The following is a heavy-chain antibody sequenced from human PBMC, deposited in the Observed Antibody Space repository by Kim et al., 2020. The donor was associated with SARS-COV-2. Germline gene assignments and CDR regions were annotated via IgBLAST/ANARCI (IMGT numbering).Heavy chain of an antibody. Sequence: ASVKVSCKASGYTFTSYGISWVRQAPGQGLEWMGWISAYNGNTNYAQKLQGRVTMTTDTSTSTAYMELRSLRSDDTAVYYCARDILGGYTIFGVVKGAPFDYWGQGTLVTVSS. V-gene: IGHV1-18*01. CDR1: GYTFTSYG. D-gene: IGHD3-3*01. J-gene: IGHJ4*02. CDR2: ISAYNGNT. CDR3: ARDILGGYTIFGVVKGAPFDY.